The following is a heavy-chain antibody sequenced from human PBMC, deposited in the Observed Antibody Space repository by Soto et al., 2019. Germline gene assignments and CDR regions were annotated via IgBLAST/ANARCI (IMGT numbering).Heavy chain of an antibody. J-gene: IGHJ4*02. V-gene: IGHV3-73*01. CDR3: TRLPTVTTFESFYDY. CDR2: IRSKANSYAT. Sequence: GGSLGLSCAAXGFSFSGSAMQWVRQASGKGLEWVGRIRSKANSYATAYAASVKGRFTISRDDSKNTAYLQMNSLKTEDTAVYYCTRLPTVTTFESFYDYSGQATLVTIS. CDR1: GFSFSGSA. D-gene: IGHD4-17*01.